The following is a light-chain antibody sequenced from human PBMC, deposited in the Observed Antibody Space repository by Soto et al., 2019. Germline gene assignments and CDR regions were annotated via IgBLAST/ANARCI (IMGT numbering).Light chain of an antibody. CDR3: QQYNNWPFS. J-gene: IGKJ5*01. Sequence: EITMTQFPATLSASPGEGATLSCRSSQDVTTNFAWYQQKHGQAPRLLIYDISTRATGVPARYSGSGSGTEFTLTISGLQPEDFAVYFCQQYNNWPFSFGQGTRWR. CDR1: QDVTTN. CDR2: DIS. V-gene: IGKV3-15*01.